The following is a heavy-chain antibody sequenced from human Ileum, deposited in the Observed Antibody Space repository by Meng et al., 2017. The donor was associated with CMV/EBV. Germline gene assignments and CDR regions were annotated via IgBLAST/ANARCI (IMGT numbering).Heavy chain of an antibody. CDR1: GDGVSNNNGA. CDR3: ARGLPDYYESGMDV. J-gene: IGHJ6*02. D-gene: IGHD2-21*02. CDR2: TYFRSKWYY. V-gene: IGHV6-1*01. Sequence: SDTLSLTCVISGDGVSNNNGAWNWIRQSPSRGLEWLGRTYFRSKWYYDYATSVKSRISITPDTSKNLFFLHLKSVTPEDTAVYYCARGLPDYYESGMDVWGQGTTVTVSS.